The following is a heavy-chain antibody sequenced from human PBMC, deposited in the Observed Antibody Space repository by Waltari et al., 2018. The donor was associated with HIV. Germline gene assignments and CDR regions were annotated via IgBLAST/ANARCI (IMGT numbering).Heavy chain of an antibody. Sequence: QITLTESGPTLVKLTQTLTLTCTFSGFSLTTVAVGLGWARQTPGKALEWLGVIYWDNDKRYNPSLKTRLTIAKDTAKNQVVLTMTNVDPVDTATDYCARSDYDYIWGTYPRWFDPWGQGSLVTVSS. CDR1: GFSLTTVAVG. CDR3: ARSDYDYIWGTYPRWFDP. D-gene: IGHD3-16*01. V-gene: IGHV2-5*02. J-gene: IGHJ5*02. CDR2: IYWDNDK.